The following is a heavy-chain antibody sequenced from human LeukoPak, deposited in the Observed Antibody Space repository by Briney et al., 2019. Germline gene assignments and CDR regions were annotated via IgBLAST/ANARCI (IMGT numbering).Heavy chain of an antibody. D-gene: IGHD2-15*01. V-gene: IGHV1-69*05. J-gene: IGHJ2*01. Sequence: APVKVSCKASGGTFSSYAISWVRQAPGQGLEWMGRIIPIFGTANYAQKFQGRVTITTDESTSTAYMELSSLRSEDTAVYYCARDNDIVVVVAARDWYFDLWGRGTLVTVSS. CDR2: IIPIFGTA. CDR3: ARDNDIVVVVAARDWYFDL. CDR1: GGTFSSYA.